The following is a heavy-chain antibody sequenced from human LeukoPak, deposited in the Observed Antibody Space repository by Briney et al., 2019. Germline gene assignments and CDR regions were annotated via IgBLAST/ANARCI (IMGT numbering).Heavy chain of an antibody. V-gene: IGHV3-30*02. J-gene: IGHJ6*03. CDR1: GFTFSSYA. CDR3: AKQQLVNYYYYMDV. CDR2: IRYDGSNK. D-gene: IGHD6-13*01. Sequence: PGGSLRLSCAASGFTFSSYAMSWVRQAPGKGLEWVAFIRYDGSNKYYADSVKGRFTISRDNSKNTLYLQMNSLRAEDTAVYYCAKQQLVNYYYYMDVWGKGTTVTISS.